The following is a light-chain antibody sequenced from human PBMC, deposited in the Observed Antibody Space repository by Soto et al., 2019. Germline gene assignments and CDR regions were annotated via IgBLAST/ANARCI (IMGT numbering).Light chain of an antibody. J-gene: IGKJ1*01. V-gene: IGKV1-27*01. CDR1: QGISNY. Sequence: DIQMTQSPSSLSASVGDRVAITCRASQGISNYLAWYQQKPGKVPKLLIYAASTLQSGVPSRFSGSGSGTDFTLTNSSLQPEDVATYYCQKYNSAPRTFGQGTKGEIK. CDR2: AAS. CDR3: QKYNSAPRT.